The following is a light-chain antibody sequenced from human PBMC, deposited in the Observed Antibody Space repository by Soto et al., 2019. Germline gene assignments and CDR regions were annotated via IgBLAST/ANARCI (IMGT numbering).Light chain of an antibody. Sequence: EIVLTQSPGTLSLSPGERATLSCRASQSVSSNLAWYQQKPGQAPRLLIYGASTRATGIPARFSGSGSGTEFTLTISSLQPEDSAAYYCLQDYNYPFTFGQGTKVDI. J-gene: IGKJ2*01. CDR2: GAS. V-gene: IGKV3-15*01. CDR1: QSVSSN. CDR3: LQDYNYPFT.